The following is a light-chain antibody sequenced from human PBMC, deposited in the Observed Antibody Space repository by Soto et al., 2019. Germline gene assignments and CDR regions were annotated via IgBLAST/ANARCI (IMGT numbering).Light chain of an antibody. CDR1: QSISDY. V-gene: IGKV1-39*01. Sequence: DIQMTQSPSSLSASVGDRVAITCRASQSISDYLSWYQQKPGKAPKLLIYSLSTLQSGVPSKFSGSGSGTDLTLTISSLQPEDVATHYCLQTYTAQWTLGQGNMLGIK. CDR2: SLS. CDR3: LQTYTAQWT. J-gene: IGKJ1*01.